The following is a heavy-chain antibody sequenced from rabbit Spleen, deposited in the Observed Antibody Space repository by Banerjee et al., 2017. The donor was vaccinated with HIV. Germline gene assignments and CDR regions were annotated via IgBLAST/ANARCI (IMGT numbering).Heavy chain of an antibody. D-gene: IGHD6-1*01. Sequence: QEQLVESGGGLVQPEGSLTLTCTASGFSFSSDYYMCWVRQAPGKGLEWIACIRTTVGTTYYASWAKGRFTVSKTSSTTVTLQMTSLTAADTATYFCVREAGYGGYGDANLWGPGTLVTVS. CDR2: IRTTVGTT. J-gene: IGHJ4*01. CDR3: VREAGYGGYGDANL. CDR1: GFSFSSDYY. V-gene: IGHV1S45*01.